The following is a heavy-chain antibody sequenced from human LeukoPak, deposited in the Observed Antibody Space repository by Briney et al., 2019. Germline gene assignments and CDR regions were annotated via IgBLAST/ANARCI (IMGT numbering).Heavy chain of an antibody. CDR2: INRRGST. Sequence: PSEILSLTCAVYGVSFSGYYWSWIRQPPGKGLEWIGEINRRGSTNYNPSLKSRVTISVDTSKNQFSLKLNSVTAADTAVYYCARGDLNWGLDYWGQGTLVTVSS. D-gene: IGHD7-27*01. CDR3: ARGDLNWGLDY. V-gene: IGHV4-34*01. J-gene: IGHJ4*02. CDR1: GVSFSGYY.